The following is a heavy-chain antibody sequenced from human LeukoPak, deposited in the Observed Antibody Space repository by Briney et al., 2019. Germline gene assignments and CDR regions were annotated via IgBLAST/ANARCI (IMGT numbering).Heavy chain of an antibody. CDR1: GGSFSGYY. Sequence: KPSETLSLTCAVYGGSFSGYYWSWIRQPAGKGLEWIGRIYTSGSTNYNPSLKSRVTMSVDTSKNQFSLKLSSVTAADTAVYYCAGEMRVVYGDLCYYYMDVWGKGTTVTISS. CDR3: AGEMRVVYGDLCYYYMDV. CDR2: IYTSGST. V-gene: IGHV4-59*10. J-gene: IGHJ6*03. D-gene: IGHD2-8*02.